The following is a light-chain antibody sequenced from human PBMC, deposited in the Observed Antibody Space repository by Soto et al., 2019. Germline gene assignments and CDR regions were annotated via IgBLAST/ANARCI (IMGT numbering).Light chain of an antibody. CDR3: SSYTSNNTPGV. CDR1: SSDVGSSNL. Sequence: QSALTQPASVSGSPGQSITISCTGTSSDVGSSNLVSWYQQHPGKAPKLMIYEVSNRPSGVSNRFSGSKSGSTASLTISGLQAEDEADYSCSSYTSNNTPGVFGGGTKVTVL. J-gene: IGLJ3*02. V-gene: IGLV2-14*02. CDR2: EVS.